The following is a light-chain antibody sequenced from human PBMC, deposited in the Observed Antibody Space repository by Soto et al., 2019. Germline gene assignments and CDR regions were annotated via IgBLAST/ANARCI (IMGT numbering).Light chain of an antibody. J-gene: IGLJ1*01. CDR3: SSYTSGSTHV. Sequence: QSALTQPASVSGSPGQSITISCTGTSSDIGGFTFVSWYQQHPGKFPKLMIFDVNRRPSGVSDRLSGSKSGNTASLTISGLQADDEGDYYCSSYTSGSTHVFGSGTKLTVL. CDR1: SSDIGGFTF. CDR2: DVN. V-gene: IGLV2-14*03.